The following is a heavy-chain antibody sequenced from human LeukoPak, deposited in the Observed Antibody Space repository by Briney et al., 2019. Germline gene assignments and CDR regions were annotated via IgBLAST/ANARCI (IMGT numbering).Heavy chain of an antibody. CDR3: ARDLGSSSWPADY. Sequence: GGSLRLPCAASGFTFSSYWMHWVRQGLGKGLVWVSRINSDGSSTSHADSVKGRFTISRDNAKNTLYLQMNSLRAEDTAVYYCARDLGSSSWPADYWGQGTLVTVSS. J-gene: IGHJ4*02. CDR1: GFTFSSYW. D-gene: IGHD6-13*01. V-gene: IGHV3-74*01. CDR2: INSDGSST.